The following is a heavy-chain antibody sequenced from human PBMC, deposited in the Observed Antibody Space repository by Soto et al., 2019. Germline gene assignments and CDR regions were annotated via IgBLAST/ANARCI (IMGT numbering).Heavy chain of an antibody. J-gene: IGHJ6*02. CDR2: IYYSGST. D-gene: IGHD3-3*01. Sequence: SETLSLTCTVSGGSISSSDYYWGWIRQPPGKGLEWIGSIYYSGSTYCNPSLKSRVTISVDTSKNQFSLKLKSVTAEDTAVYYCAKGDTIFEVWGQGTTVTVSS. V-gene: IGHV4-39*07. CDR3: AKGDTIFEV. CDR1: GGSISSSDYY.